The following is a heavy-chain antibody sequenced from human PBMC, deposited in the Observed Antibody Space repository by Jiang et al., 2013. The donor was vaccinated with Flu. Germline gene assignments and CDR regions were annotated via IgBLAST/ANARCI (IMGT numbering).Heavy chain of an antibody. J-gene: IGHJ4*02. CDR3: ARVYGSGGVLRY. CDR2: INHSGST. Sequence: LLKPSETLSLTCAVYGGSFSGYYWSWIRQPPGKGLEWIGEINHSGSTNYNPSLKSRVTISVDTSKNQFSLKLSSVTAADTAVYYCARVYGSGGVLRYWGQGTLVTVSS. CDR1: GGSFSGYY. D-gene: IGHD3-10*01. V-gene: IGHV4-34*01.